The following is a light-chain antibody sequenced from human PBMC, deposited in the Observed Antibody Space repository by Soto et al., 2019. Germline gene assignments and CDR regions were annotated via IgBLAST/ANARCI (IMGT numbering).Light chain of an antibody. CDR3: QQYKSWPT. Sequence: IVMTQSPATLSVSPGERATLSCRVSQSISSNLAWYQQKPGQAPRLLIYGVSSRATGVPARFSGSGSGTEFTLTINSLLSEDFGVYYCQQYKSWPTFGQGTKVEIK. V-gene: IGKV3-15*01. J-gene: IGKJ1*01. CDR1: QSISSN. CDR2: GVS.